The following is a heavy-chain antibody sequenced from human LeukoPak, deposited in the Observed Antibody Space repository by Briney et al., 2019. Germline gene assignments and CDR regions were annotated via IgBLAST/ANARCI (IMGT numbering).Heavy chain of an antibody. V-gene: IGHV3-23*01. CDR2: IRGMGGST. CDR1: GFTFASNA. D-gene: IGHD3-10*01. Sequence: GGSLRPSCAASGFTFASNAMSWVRQPPGKGLEWVSAIRGMGGSTYYADAVKGRFPISRDNSKNTLYLQMNSLRAEDTAVYYCAKLGRGHYYYYYYMDVWGKGTTVTVSS. CDR3: AKLGRGHYYYYYYMDV. J-gene: IGHJ6*03.